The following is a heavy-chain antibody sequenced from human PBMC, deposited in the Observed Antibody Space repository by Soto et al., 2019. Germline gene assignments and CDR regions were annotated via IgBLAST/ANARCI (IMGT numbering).Heavy chain of an antibody. CDR2: IYYSGST. CDR3: ARQDRVVAEGRWFDP. V-gene: IGHV4-39*01. J-gene: IGHJ5*02. D-gene: IGHD2-15*01. CDR1: GVSISGSRYY. Sequence: SETLSLTCTVSGVSISGSRYYWGWIRQPPGRGLEWIGNIYYSGSTYYTPALKSRVTLSVDTSKNQFSLNLSSVTAADTAVYYCARQDRVVAEGRWFDPWGQGTLVTVSS.